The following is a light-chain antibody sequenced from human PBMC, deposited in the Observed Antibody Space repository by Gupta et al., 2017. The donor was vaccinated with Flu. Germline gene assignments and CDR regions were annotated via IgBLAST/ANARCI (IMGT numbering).Light chain of an antibody. Sequence: QSALTPPPSVSGYPGQSATISCTGTSSDIGTYNRVSWYQQPPGTAPKLMIYEVSNRPSGVPDRFSASKSGNTASLTISGLQGEDEADYYCTSYTSSYTYVFGTGTKVTVL. J-gene: IGLJ1*01. CDR3: TSYTSSYTYV. CDR2: EVS. CDR1: SSDIGTYNR. V-gene: IGLV2-18*02.